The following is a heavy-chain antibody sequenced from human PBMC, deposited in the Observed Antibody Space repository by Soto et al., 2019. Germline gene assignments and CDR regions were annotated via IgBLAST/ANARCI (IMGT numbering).Heavy chain of an antibody. J-gene: IGHJ1*01. Sequence: QVQLVESGGGVVQPGRSLRLSCAASGFTFSSYGMHWVRQAPGKGLEWVAVISYDGSNKYYADSVKGRFTISRDNSKNTLYLQMNSLRAEDTAVYYCAKDGYSGSYWSYFQHWGQGTLVTLSS. CDR2: ISYDGSNK. V-gene: IGHV3-30*18. D-gene: IGHD1-26*01. CDR1: GFTFSSYG. CDR3: AKDGYSGSYWSYFQH.